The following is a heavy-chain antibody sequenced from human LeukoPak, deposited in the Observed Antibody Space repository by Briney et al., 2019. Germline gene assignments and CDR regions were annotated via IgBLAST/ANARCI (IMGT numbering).Heavy chain of an antibody. Sequence: GGSLRLSCAASRFTFSSYTMHWVRQAPGKGLEWVAVISYDGSNKYYADSVKGRFTISRDNSKNTLYLQMNSLRAEDTAVYYCARVPGGYYFDYWGQGTLVTVSS. CDR3: ARVPGGYYFDY. CDR1: RFTFSSYT. J-gene: IGHJ4*02. D-gene: IGHD3-16*01. V-gene: IGHV3-30*04. CDR2: ISYDGSNK.